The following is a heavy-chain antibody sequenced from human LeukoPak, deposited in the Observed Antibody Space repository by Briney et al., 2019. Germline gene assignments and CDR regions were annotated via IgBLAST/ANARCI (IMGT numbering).Heavy chain of an antibody. CDR2: ISRTSSYI. J-gene: IGHJ4*02. V-gene: IGHV3-21*01. D-gene: IGHD2-15*01. Sequence: PGGSLILSCAASGFTFSRYNMTWVRQAPGKGLEWVSSISRTSSYIYYADSVKGRFTISRDNAQNSLYLQMNSLRVEDTAVYYCARVLETDCTGGSCYSGLDYWGQGTLVTVSS. CDR3: ARVLETDCTGGSCYSGLDY. CDR1: GFTFSRYN.